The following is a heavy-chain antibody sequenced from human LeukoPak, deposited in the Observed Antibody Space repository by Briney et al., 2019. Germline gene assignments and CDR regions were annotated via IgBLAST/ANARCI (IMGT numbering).Heavy chain of an antibody. V-gene: IGHV4-39*01. CDR3: ARLSYLDAFDI. Sequence: SETLSLTCTVSGGSISSSSYYWGWIRQPPGKGLEWIGSIYYSGNTYYNTSLKSRVTISVDTSKNQFSLKLSSVTAADTAVYYCARLSYLDAFDIWGQGTMVTVSS. D-gene: IGHD2-2*01. J-gene: IGHJ3*02. CDR1: GGSISSSSYY. CDR2: IYYSGNT.